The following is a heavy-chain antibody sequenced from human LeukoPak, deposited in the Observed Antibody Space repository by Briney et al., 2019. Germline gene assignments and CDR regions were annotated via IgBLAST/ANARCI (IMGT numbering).Heavy chain of an antibody. CDR3: ARGRVYSSSWYFDY. D-gene: IGHD6-13*01. CDR2: IWYDGSQK. Sequence: GGSLRLSCAASGYSFSSHGMHWVRQAPGKGLEWVAAIWYDGSQKYYADSVKGRFTISRDNLENTGDLQMNSLRAEDTAVYYCARGRVYSSSWYFDYWGQGTLVTVSS. J-gene: IGHJ4*02. CDR1: GYSFSSHG. V-gene: IGHV3-33*01.